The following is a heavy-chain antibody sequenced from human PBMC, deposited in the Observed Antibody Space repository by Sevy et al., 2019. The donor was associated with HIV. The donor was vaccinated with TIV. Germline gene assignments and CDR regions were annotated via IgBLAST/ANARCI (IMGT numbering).Heavy chain of an antibody. CDR3: ARERRITIFGVVFDY. J-gene: IGHJ4*02. Sequence: ASVKVSCKASGYTFTSYGISWVRQAPGQGLEWMAWISAYNCNTNYAQKLQGRVTMTTDTSTSTAYMELRSLRSDDTAVSYCARERRITIFGVVFDYWGQGTLVTVSS. CDR2: ISAYNCNT. V-gene: IGHV1-18*01. D-gene: IGHD3-3*01. CDR1: GYTFTSYG.